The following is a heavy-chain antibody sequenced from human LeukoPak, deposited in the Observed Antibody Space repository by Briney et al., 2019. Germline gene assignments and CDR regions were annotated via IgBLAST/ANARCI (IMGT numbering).Heavy chain of an antibody. CDR2: IYSGGST. CDR1: GFTFSSYA. J-gene: IGHJ4*02. D-gene: IGHD3-22*01. Sequence: GGSLRLSCAASGFTFSSYAMSWVRQAPGKGLEWVSVIYSGGSTYYADSVKGRFTISRDNSKNTLYLQMNSLRAEDTAVYYCASGSYDSSGYPLGYWGQGTLVTVSS. CDR3: ASGSYDSSGYPLGY. V-gene: IGHV3-66*01.